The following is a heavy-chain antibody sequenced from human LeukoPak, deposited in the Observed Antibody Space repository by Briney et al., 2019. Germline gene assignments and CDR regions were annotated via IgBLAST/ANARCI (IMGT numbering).Heavy chain of an antibody. V-gene: IGHV4-30-2*01. CDR2: IYHSGST. D-gene: IGHD1-26*01. J-gene: IGHJ4*02. CDR3: ARGGGSYYETYYFDY. CDR1: GGSISSGGYS. Sequence: SETLSLTCAVSGGSISSGGYSWSWIRQPPGKGLEWIGCIYHSGSTYYNPSLKSRVTISVDRSKNQFSLKLSSVTAADTAVYYCARGGGSYYETYYFDYWGQGTLVTVSS.